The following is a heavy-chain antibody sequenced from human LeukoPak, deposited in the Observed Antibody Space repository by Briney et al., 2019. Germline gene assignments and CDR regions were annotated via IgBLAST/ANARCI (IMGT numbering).Heavy chain of an antibody. J-gene: IGHJ4*02. V-gene: IGHV4-59*08. CDR1: GGSISSYY. Sequence: SETLSLTCPVSGGSISSYYWSWIRQPPGKGLEWIGYIYYSGSTNYNPSLKSRVTISVDTSKNQFSLKLSSVTAADTAVYYCARLTPWLVFDYWGQGTLVTVSS. CDR2: IYYSGST. CDR3: ARLTPWLVFDY. D-gene: IGHD6-19*01.